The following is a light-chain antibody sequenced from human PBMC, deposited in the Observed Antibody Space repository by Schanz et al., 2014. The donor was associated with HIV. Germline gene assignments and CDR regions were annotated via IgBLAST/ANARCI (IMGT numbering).Light chain of an antibody. CDR1: NSDFGARYD. Sequence: QSVLTQPPSVSGAPGQRVTISCTGSNSDFGARYDVHWYQQFPGTAPKLLIYANDNRPSGVPDRFSGSRSGDTASLTVSGLQAEDEADYFCSAYGGGNNLIFGGGTKLTVL. CDR3: SAYGGGNNLI. V-gene: IGLV1-40*01. CDR2: AND. J-gene: IGLJ2*01.